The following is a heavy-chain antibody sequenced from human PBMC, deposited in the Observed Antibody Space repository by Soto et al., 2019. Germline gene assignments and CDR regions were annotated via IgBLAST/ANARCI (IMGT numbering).Heavy chain of an antibody. V-gene: IGHV2-26*01. Sequence: QVTLKESGPVLVKPTETLTLTCTVSGFSLSNARMGVSWIRQPPGKALEWLAHIFSNDEKSYSTSLKSRLTISPDTSKSQVVLTMTNMDPVDTATYYCARTPPRYCGSGGSCYFGWFDPWGQGTLVTVSS. CDR2: IFSNDEK. D-gene: IGHD2-15*01. J-gene: IGHJ5*02. CDR3: ARTPPRYCGSGGSCYFGWFDP. CDR1: GFSLSNARMG.